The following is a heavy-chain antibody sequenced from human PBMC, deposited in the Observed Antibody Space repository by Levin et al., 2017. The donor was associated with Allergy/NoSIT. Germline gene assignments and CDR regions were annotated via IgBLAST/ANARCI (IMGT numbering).Heavy chain of an antibody. J-gene: IGHJ4*02. CDR2: ISYDGINK. V-gene: IGHV3-30-3*01. D-gene: IGHD3-22*01. Sequence: GGSLRLSCAPSGFTFSSYVMHWVRQAPGKGLEWVAVISYDGINKYYADSVKGRFTISRDNSKNTLYLQMNSLRPEDTAVYYCARESGSSGYWVRYFDYWGQGTLVTVSS. CDR3: ARESGSSGYWVRYFDY. CDR1: GFTFSSYV.